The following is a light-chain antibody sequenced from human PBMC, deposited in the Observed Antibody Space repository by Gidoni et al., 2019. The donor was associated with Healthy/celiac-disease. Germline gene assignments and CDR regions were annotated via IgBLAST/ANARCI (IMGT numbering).Light chain of an antibody. Sequence: EIVLTQSPGTLSLSPGERATLSCRASQSVSSSYLAWYQQKPGQAPRLLIYGASSRATGIPDRFSGSGSGTDFTLTISRLEPEDFAVYYCQQYGSSPLTFGPGTKSGYQT. V-gene: IGKV3-20*01. J-gene: IGKJ3*01. CDR3: QQYGSSPLT. CDR1: QSVSSSY. CDR2: GAS.